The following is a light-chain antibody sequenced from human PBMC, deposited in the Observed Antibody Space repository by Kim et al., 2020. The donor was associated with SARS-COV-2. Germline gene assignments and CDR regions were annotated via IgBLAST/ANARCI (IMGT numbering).Light chain of an antibody. CDR2: EVS. CDR1: QSLLHSDGKTY. J-gene: IGKJ4*01. V-gene: IGKV2D-29*01. CDR3: MQSKEFPLT. Sequence: EIVMTQTPLSLSVTPGQPASISCTSTQSLLHSDGKTYFYWYLLRPGQPPQLLLYEVSNRISGVPDRCSGSGSGTDSTLKISRVEAEDVGVYYCMQSKEFPLTFGGGTKVDIK.